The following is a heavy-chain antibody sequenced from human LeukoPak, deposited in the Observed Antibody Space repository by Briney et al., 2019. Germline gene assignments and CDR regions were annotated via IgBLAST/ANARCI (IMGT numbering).Heavy chain of an antibody. CDR1: GFTLDDYG. D-gene: IGHD3-10*01. CDR3: AKDETGGHFEN. Sequence: GGSLRLSCAVSGFTLDDYGMSWVRQAPGKGLEWVSGINWNGGSTGYADSVKGRFTISRDNAQNSLYLQMNSLRVEDTAVYYCAKDETGGHFENWGQGTLVTVSS. V-gene: IGHV3-20*04. J-gene: IGHJ4*02. CDR2: INWNGGST.